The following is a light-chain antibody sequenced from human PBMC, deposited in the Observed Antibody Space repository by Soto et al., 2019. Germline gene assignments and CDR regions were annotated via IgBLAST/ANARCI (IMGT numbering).Light chain of an antibody. CDR2: GAS. CDR3: QQYGTSPWT. Sequence: EIVLTQSPGTLSLSPGERATLSCRASQRVSSSYLAWYQRKPGQAPRLLIYGASTRATGIPDRFSGSGSGTDFTLSISRLEPEDFAVYYCQQYGTSPWTFGQGTKVDIK. J-gene: IGKJ1*01. CDR1: QRVSSSY. V-gene: IGKV3-20*01.